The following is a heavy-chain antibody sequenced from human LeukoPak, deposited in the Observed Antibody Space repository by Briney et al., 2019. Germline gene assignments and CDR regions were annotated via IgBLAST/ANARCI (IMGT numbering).Heavy chain of an antibody. CDR2: IYPGDSGT. D-gene: IGHD2-2*01. J-gene: IGHJ4*02. CDR3: ARRTHCSSTSCYAFDY. V-gene: IGHV5-51*01. Sequence: GESLKISCKGSGYSFTSYWIGWVRQVPGKGLEWMGIIYPGDSGTRYSPSFQGQVTISADKSISTAYLQWSSLKASDTAMYYCARRTHCSSTSCYAFDYWGQGTLVTVSS. CDR1: GYSFTSYW.